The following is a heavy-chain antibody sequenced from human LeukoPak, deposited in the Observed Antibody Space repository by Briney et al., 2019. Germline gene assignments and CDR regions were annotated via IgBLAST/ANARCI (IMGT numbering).Heavy chain of an antibody. CDR3: AKTNYGDYGDYYYAMDV. V-gene: IGHV3-30*18. Sequence: GGSLRLSCAASGFTFSSYGIHWVRQAPGKGLDWVAVISYDGSNKYYADSVKGRFTISRDNSRNTLYLQINSLRAEDTAVHYCAKTNYGDYGDYYYAMDVWGQGTTVTVSS. J-gene: IGHJ6*02. CDR2: ISYDGSNK. D-gene: IGHD4-17*01. CDR1: GFTFSSYG.